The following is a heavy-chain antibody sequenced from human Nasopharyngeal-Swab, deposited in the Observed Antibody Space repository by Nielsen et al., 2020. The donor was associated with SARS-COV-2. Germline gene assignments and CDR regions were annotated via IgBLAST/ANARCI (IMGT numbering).Heavy chain of an antibody. D-gene: IGHD1-26*01. J-gene: IGHJ4*02. V-gene: IGHV3-21*01. CDR1: GFTFSSHN. CDR3: ATVEWDLLPNI. CDR2: MRRSSHYI. Sequence: GGSLRLSCAASGFTFSSHNMNWVRQAPGKGLEWVSSMRRSSHYIYYADSVKGRFTTSRDDAKNSLYLQMNSLRAEDTAVYYCATVEWDLLPNIWGQGTLVTVSS.